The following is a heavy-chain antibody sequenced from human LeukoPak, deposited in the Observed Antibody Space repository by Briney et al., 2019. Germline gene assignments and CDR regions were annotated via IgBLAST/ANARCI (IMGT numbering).Heavy chain of an antibody. CDR1: GFTFSTYT. J-gene: IGHJ4*02. Sequence: PGGSLRLSCVVSGFTFSTYTMNWVRQAPGKGLEWVSSIGSGGRNIYYADSVKGRFTISRDNAKNSLYLQMSSLRAEDTAIYYCARPSWLAIDYWGQGTLVTVSS. D-gene: IGHD6-19*01. V-gene: IGHV3-21*01. CDR2: IGSGGRNI. CDR3: ARPSWLAIDY.